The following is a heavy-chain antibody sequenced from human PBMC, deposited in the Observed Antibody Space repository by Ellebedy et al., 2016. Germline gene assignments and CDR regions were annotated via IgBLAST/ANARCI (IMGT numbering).Heavy chain of an antibody. J-gene: IGHJ4*02. V-gene: IGHV3-9*01. D-gene: IGHD3-10*01. CDR2: ISWNSAAI. CDR1: GFTFDDYA. Sequence: GGSLRLXXAPSGFTFDDYALHWVRQVPGKGPEWVSGISWNSAAIGYGEAVKGRFTISRDSAKNYLYLQMNSLRVEDTALYFCAKGTMDYLHHWGQGTLVTVSS. CDR3: AKGTMDYLHH.